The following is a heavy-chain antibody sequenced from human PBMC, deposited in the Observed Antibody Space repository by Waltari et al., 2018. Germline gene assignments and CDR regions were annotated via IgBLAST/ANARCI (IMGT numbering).Heavy chain of an antibody. Sequence: EVQLLESGGGLVQPGGSLRLSCAASGFTFSSYAMSWVRQAPGKGLEWVSAISGSGGSTYYADSVKGRFTISRDNSKNTLYLQMNSLRAEDTAVYYCAAHCSSTSCYVGSYYYGMDVWGQGTTVTVSS. J-gene: IGHJ6*02. V-gene: IGHV3-23*01. CDR1: GFTFSSYA. CDR3: AAHCSSTSCYVGSYYYGMDV. CDR2: ISGSGGST. D-gene: IGHD2-2*01.